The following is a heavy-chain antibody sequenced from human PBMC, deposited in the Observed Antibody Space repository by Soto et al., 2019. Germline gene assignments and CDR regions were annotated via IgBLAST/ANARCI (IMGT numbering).Heavy chain of an antibody. V-gene: IGHV4-34*01. J-gene: IGHJ5*02. D-gene: IGHD2-15*01. CDR2: INHSGST. Sequence: PSETLSLTCAVYGGSFSGYYWSWIRQPPGKGLEWIGEINHSGSTNYNPSLKSRVTISVDNAKNSLYLQMNSLRDEDTAVYYCASLLTYCSGGSCWVHHVPWGQGTLVTVSS. CDR3: ASLLTYCSGGSCWVHHVP. CDR1: GGSFSGYY.